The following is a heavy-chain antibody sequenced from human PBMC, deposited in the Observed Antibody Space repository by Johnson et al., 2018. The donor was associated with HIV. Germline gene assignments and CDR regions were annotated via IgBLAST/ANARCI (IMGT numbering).Heavy chain of an antibody. Sequence: QVQLVESGGGVVQTGGSLRLSCAASGFTFSSYGMHWVRQAPGKGLEWVAFIRYDGSNKYYADSVKGRFTISRDNSRNTLYLQMGRLRVEDMAVYYCARDVASVYGSGDHAFDIWGQGTMVTVSS. CDR2: IRYDGSNK. J-gene: IGHJ3*02. D-gene: IGHD3-10*01. V-gene: IGHV3-30*02. CDR1: GFTFSSYG. CDR3: ARDVASVYGSGDHAFDI.